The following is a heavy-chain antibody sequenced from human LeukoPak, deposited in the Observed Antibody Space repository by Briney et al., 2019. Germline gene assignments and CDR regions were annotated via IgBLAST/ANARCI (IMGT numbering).Heavy chain of an antibody. J-gene: IGHJ5*02. V-gene: IGHV1-24*01. D-gene: IGHD1-26*01. Sequence: ASVKVSCKASGYTFSGYYMHWVRQAPGQGLEWMGGFDPEDGETIYAQKFQGRVTMTEDTSTDTAYMELSSLRSEDTAVYYCATEVFAVGATWGQGTLVTVSS. CDR1: GYTFSGYY. CDR2: FDPEDGET. CDR3: ATEVFAVGAT.